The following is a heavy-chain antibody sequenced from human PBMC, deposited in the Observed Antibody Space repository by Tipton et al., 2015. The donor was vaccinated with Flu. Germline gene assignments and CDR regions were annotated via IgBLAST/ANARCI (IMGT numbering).Heavy chain of an antibody. D-gene: IGHD3-10*01. V-gene: IGHV4-4*07. CDR3: AREAAPTPGAGYQYES. J-gene: IGHJ5*02. CDR2: IYTSGST. CDR1: GDSISNYY. Sequence: TLSLTCTVSGDSISNYYWGWIRQPAGKGLQWIGRIYTSGSTDYNPSLKGRVTMSVDTSRNQFSLRLSSVTAADTAVYFCAREAAPTPGAGYQYESWGQVKLVTVSS.